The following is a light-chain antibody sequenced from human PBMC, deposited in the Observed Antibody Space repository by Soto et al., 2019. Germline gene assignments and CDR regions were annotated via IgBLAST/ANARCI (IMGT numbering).Light chain of an antibody. Sequence: EIELTQSPGTLSLSPGERATLSCRASQSVSSSYLAWYQQQPGQAHRLLIYGTSGRATGIPDRFSGSGSGTDFTLTISRLEPEDFAVYYCQQYGSSPPVTFGQGTRLEIK. J-gene: IGKJ5*01. CDR2: GTS. CDR1: QSVSSSY. V-gene: IGKV3-20*01. CDR3: QQYGSSPPVT.